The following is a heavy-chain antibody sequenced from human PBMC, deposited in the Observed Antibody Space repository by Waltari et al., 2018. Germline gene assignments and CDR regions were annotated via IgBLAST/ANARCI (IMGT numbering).Heavy chain of an antibody. Sequence: QVQLVQSGTEVKKPGASVKVSCQASGYSFTDYHLHWVRQTPGQGLEWLGCINPKHGDTSYAQNFLGRVTMTRDTSINTVYMDLSGLRSDDTAVFYCARDPGPIVGAPDYWGQGTLVTVSS. CDR2: INPKHGDT. J-gene: IGHJ4*02. CDR3: ARDPGPIVGAPDY. CDR1: GYSFTDYH. V-gene: IGHV1-2*02. D-gene: IGHD1-26*01.